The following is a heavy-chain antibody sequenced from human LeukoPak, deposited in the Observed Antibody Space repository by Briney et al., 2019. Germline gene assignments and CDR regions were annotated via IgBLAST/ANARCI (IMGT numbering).Heavy chain of an antibody. V-gene: IGHV4-4*07. CDR2: IYTSGST. J-gene: IGHJ3*02. Sequence: SETLSLTCTVSSGSISIDYWSWIRQPAGKGLEWIGRIYTSGSTSYNPSLKSRVTISVDKSKNQLSLKLSSVTAADTAVYHCARVLIAGTTAAFDIWGQGTMVTVSS. D-gene: IGHD1/OR15-1a*01. CDR1: SGSISIDY. CDR3: ARVLIAGTTAAFDI.